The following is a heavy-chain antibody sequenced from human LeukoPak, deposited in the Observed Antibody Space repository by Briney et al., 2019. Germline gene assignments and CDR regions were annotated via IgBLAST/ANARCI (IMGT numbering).Heavy chain of an antibody. CDR2: INHSGST. CDR3: ARRFRVPFDP. Sequence: PSETLSLPCAVYGGSFSGYYWSWIRQPPGKGLEWIGEINHSGSTNYNPSLKSRVTISVDTSKNQFSLKLSSVTAADTAVYYCARRFRVPFDPWGQGTLVTVSS. J-gene: IGHJ5*02. CDR1: GGSFSGYY. D-gene: IGHD2-2*01. V-gene: IGHV4-34*01.